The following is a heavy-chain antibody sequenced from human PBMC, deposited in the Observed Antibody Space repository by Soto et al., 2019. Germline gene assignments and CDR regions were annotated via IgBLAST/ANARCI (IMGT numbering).Heavy chain of an antibody. CDR3: ARDLGYYDSSGYFDY. V-gene: IGHV3-11*01. CDR2: ISSSGDII. CDR1: GFAFSDYY. J-gene: IGHJ4*02. Sequence: LSLSCAASGFAFSDYYMSWIRRAPGKGLEWVSYISSSGDIIYYADSVKGRFTISRDNAKNSLYLQMNSLRAEDTAVYYCARDLGYYDSSGYFDYWGQGPLATVSS. D-gene: IGHD3-22*01.